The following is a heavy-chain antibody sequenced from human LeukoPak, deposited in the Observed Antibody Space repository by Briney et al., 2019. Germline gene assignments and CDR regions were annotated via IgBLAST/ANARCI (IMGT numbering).Heavy chain of an antibody. CDR2: IIPIFGTA. CDR3: ARTYYYDSSGYYSHWYFDL. V-gene: IGHV1-69*05. J-gene: IGHJ2*01. Sequence: SVKVSCKASGGTFSSYAISWVRQAPGQGLEWMGGIIPIFGTANYAQKFQGRVTITTDESTSTDYMDLSRLRSEDTAVYYCARTYYYDSSGYYSHWYFDLWGRGTLVTVSS. CDR1: GGTFSSYA. D-gene: IGHD3-22*01.